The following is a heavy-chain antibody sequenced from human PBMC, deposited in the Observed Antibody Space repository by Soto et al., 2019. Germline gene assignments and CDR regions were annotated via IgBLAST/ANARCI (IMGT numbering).Heavy chain of an antibody. Sequence: ASVKVSCKASGHTFTGYYMHWVRQAPGQGLEWMGWINPNSGGTNYAQKFQGWVTMTRDTSISTAYMELSRLRSDDTAVYYCARDGDPDYGDYFYDYWGQGTLVTVSS. J-gene: IGHJ4*02. V-gene: IGHV1-2*04. CDR3: ARDGDPDYGDYFYDY. D-gene: IGHD4-17*01. CDR1: GHTFTGYY. CDR2: INPNSGGT.